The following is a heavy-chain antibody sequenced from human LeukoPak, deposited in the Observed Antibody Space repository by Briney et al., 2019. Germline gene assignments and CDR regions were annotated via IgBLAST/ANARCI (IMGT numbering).Heavy chain of an antibody. J-gene: IGHJ5*02. V-gene: IGHV3-23*01. D-gene: IGHD6-13*01. Sequence: PGGSLRLSCAASGFTFSTYAMSWVRQAPGKGLEWVSTISGSGANTYYADSVRGRFTISRNNSKNTLYLQMSSLRPDDTAVYYCARGLQQQLGWFDPWGQGTLVTVSS. CDR3: ARGLQQQLGWFDP. CDR2: ISGSGANT. CDR1: GFTFSTYA.